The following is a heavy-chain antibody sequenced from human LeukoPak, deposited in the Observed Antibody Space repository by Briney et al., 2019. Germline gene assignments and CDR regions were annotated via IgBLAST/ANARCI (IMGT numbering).Heavy chain of an antibody. V-gene: IGHV3-23*01. Sequence: PGGSLRLSCAASGFTFSSYAMSWVRQAPGKGLEWVSAISGSGGSTHYADSVKGRFTISRDNSKNTLYLQMNSLRAEDTAVYYCAKGRYYYDSSGYLNWGQGTLVTVSS. CDR2: ISGSGGST. CDR3: AKGRYYYDSSGYLN. CDR1: GFTFSSYA. D-gene: IGHD3-22*01. J-gene: IGHJ4*02.